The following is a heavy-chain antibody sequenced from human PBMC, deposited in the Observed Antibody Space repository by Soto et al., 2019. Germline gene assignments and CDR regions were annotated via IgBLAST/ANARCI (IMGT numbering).Heavy chain of an antibody. V-gene: IGHV4-31*03. Sequence: QVQLQESGRGLVEPSQTLSLTCTVSGCSIGGDGYYWSWIRHHPGKGLEWIGYVPYRGTTYYNPALKSRITRSVDTSKTQFSLTLRTVTAADTAVYYCARGWTAGAGWANWFDLWGQGTLVTVSS. CDR3: ARGWTAGAGWANWFDL. CDR1: GCSIGGDGYY. D-gene: IGHD6-13*01. CDR2: VPYRGTT. J-gene: IGHJ5*02.